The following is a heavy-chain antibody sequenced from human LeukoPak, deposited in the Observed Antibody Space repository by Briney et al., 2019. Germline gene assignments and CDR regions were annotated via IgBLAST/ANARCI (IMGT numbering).Heavy chain of an antibody. CDR3: ARGDYGDDHAFDI. CDR1: GFTFSSYT. CDR2: IIRGSGYI. D-gene: IGHD4-17*01. V-gene: IGHV3-21*01. J-gene: IGHJ3*02. Sequence: GGPLRLSCAASGFTFSSYTMNWVRQAPGKGLEWVSSIIRGSGYIYYADSVKGRFTISRDNPKNSLYLQMNSLRAEDTAVYYCARGDYGDDHAFDIWGQGTMVTVSS.